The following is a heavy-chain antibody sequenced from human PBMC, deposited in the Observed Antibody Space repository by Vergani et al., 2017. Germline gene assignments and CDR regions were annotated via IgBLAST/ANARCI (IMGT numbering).Heavy chain of an antibody. D-gene: IGHD3-3*01. CDR2: IQFDESNQ. Sequence: QVQLVESGGGVVQRGGSLRLSCATSGFTLSNYDMQWIRQGPGKGLEFVAFIQFDESNQYYADSVKGRFTLSRDFSKNTLYLQMNSLRTDDTATYYCAKHFRGWSIDYWGQGTQVIVSS. CDR3: AKHFRGWSIDY. CDR1: GFTLSNYD. J-gene: IGHJ4*02. V-gene: IGHV3-30*02.